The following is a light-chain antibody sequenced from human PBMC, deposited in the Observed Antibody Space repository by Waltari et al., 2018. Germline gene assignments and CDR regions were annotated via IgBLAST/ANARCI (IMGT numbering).Light chain of an antibody. V-gene: IGLV3-21*02. Sequence: SYVLTQPPSASVPPGRPARHTFLGTHIPATSLQWYRQKPGQAPVLVVRDDRDLPSGNPERVSGSNSGNTATLTVSRVEAGDEAVYYCQVWDTTGDHVVFGGGTRLTVL. CDR3: QVWDTTGDHVV. J-gene: IGLJ2*01. CDR2: DDR. CDR1: HIPATS.